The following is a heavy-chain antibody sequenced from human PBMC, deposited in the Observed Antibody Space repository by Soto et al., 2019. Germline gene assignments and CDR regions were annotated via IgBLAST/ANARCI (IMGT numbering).Heavy chain of an antibody. J-gene: IGHJ4*02. CDR3: TTDPGDYEDF. V-gene: IGHV3-15*05. D-gene: IGHD4-17*01. CDR1: GITFINAW. CDR2: IKNRADGGTT. Sequence: EAQLVEAGGDLVKPGGCLRLSCAASGITFINAWMSWVRQAPGKGLEWVGRIKNRADGGTTDYAAAVRGRFTISRDDSKNTLFLQMNSLEVEDTAAYYCTTDPGDYEDFWGQGTLVTVSS.